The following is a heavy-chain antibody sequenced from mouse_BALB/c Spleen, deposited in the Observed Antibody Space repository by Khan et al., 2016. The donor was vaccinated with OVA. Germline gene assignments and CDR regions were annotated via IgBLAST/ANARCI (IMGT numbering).Heavy chain of an antibody. J-gene: IGHJ3*01. CDR2: ISSGGDYT. Sequence: EVQRVESGGDLVKPGGSLKLSCAASGFTFSSYSMSWVRQTPDKRLEWVATISSGGDYTYYPDSVRGRFTIYRDNDRNTLYLQMSSLKSEDNAIYDCASHLTGSFAYWGQETLVTVSA. CDR1: GFTFSSYS. V-gene: IGHV5-6*01. D-gene: IGHD4-1*01. CDR3: ASHLTGSFAY.